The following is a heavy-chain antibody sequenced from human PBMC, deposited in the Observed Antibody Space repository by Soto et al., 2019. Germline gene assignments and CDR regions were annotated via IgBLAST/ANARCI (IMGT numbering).Heavy chain of an antibody. Sequence: SETLSLTCTVSGGSISGYYWSWIRQPPGKGLEWIGYIYYSGSTNYNPSLKSRVTISVDTSKNQFSLKLSSVTAADTAVYYCARDFWSSSKLWRGFDPWGQGTLVTVSS. J-gene: IGHJ5*02. D-gene: IGHD3-3*01. V-gene: IGHV4-59*01. CDR1: GGSISGYY. CDR2: IYYSGST. CDR3: ARDFWSSSKLWRGFDP.